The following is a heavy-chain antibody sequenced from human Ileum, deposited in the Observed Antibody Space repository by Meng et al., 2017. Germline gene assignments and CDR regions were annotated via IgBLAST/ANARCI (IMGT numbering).Heavy chain of an antibody. V-gene: IGHV4-31*03. D-gene: IGHD6-13*01. CDR2: IYYSGTT. CDR1: GVSISSGGYY. CDR3: AREPPAAAGTGADY. J-gene: IGHJ4*02. Sequence: QVQLQESGPGLVKPSQTLSLTCTVSGVSISSGGYYWSWIRQHPGKGLEWIGYIYYSGTTYYNPSLKSRVTISVDTSKNQFSLKLSSVTAADTAVYYCAREPPAAAGTGADYWGQGTLVTVSS.